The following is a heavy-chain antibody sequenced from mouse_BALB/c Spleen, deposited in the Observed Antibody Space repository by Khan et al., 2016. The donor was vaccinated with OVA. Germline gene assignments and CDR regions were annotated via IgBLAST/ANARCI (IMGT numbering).Heavy chain of an antibody. CDR3: ARGTDDYALYAMDY. CDR1: GFSLTGYG. J-gene: IGHJ4*01. CDR2: IWGDGST. D-gene: IGHD2-4*01. Sequence: VQLLETGPGLVAPSQSLSITCTVSGFSLTGYGVNWVRQPPGKGLEWLGMIWGDGSTDYNSALKSRLSISKDNSKSQVFLKMNSLQTDDTARYYCARGTDDYALYAMDYWGHGTSVTVSS. V-gene: IGHV2-6-7*01.